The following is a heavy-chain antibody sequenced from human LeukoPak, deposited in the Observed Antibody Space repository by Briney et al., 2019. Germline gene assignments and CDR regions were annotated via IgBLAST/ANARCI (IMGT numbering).Heavy chain of an antibody. V-gene: IGHV4-59*13. Sequence: PSETLSLTCTVSRGSISTYYWSWVRQAPGTTLEWVGNIHYTGRTRYNHSLESRVTMSLATPKNEFSLRLTSMTAADSAVYYCARGRPDPQNSDYWDYWGQGTLVTVSS. CDR2: IHYTGRT. CDR1: RGSISTYY. CDR3: ARGRPDPQNSDYWDY. J-gene: IGHJ4*02. D-gene: IGHD3-22*01.